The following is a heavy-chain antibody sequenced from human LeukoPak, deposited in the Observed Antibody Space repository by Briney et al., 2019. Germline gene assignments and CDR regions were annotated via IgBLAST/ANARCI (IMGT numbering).Heavy chain of an antibody. CDR1: GFTFSSYA. J-gene: IGHJ5*02. Sequence: GRTLRLSCAASGFTFSSYAMHWVRQAPGKGLEWVALIPYDGSNKYYADSVKGRFTVSRGNAKNSLYLQMNSLRAEDTAVYSCARGADGVSSNSRGWFDPWGQGTLVTVSS. V-gene: IGHV3-30*04. CDR2: IPYDGSNK. CDR3: ARGADGVSSNSRGWFDP. D-gene: IGHD2-15*01.